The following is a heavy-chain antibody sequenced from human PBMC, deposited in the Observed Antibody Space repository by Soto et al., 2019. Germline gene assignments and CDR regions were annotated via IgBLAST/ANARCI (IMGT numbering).Heavy chain of an antibody. J-gene: IGHJ3*02. CDR2: INAGNGNT. D-gene: IGHD6-13*01. V-gene: IGHV1-3*01. CDR3: GSTSAGESAFDI. Sequence: VSVKVSCKASGYTFTGYAMHWVRQAPGQRLEWMGWINAGNGNTKYSQKFLGRVTITRDTSASTAYMELSSLRSDDTAVYYCGSTSAGESAFDIWGQGTMVTVSS. CDR1: GYTFTGYA.